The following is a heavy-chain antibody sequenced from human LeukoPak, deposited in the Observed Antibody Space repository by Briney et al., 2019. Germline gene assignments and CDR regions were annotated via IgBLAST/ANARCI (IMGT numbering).Heavy chain of an antibody. CDR3: SREIATAGNWFDP. D-gene: IGHD6-13*01. J-gene: IGHJ5*02. CDR2: MHYSGST. Sequence: SETLSLTCTVSGGSISSNPYYWGLIRQPPGKGLEWIGSMHYSGSTYYNPSLKSRVTISVDRSKNQFSLKLSSVTAADTAVYYCSREIATAGNWFDPWGQGTLVTVSS. CDR1: GGSISSNPYY. V-gene: IGHV4-39*07.